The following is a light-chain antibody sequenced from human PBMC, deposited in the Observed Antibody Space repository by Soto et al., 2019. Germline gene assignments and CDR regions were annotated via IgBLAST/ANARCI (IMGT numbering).Light chain of an antibody. V-gene: IGKV3-20*01. CDR2: GAS. CDR3: QQYGSSPYT. J-gene: IGKJ2*01. Sequence: EIVLTKSPGTMSLSTGERATLSCRASQSVSSSSLDWYQQKPGQAPRLLIYGASSRATGIPDRFSGSGSGTDFTITSSRLEPEDFAVYYCQQYGSSPYTFGQGTKLEIK. CDR1: QSVSSSS.